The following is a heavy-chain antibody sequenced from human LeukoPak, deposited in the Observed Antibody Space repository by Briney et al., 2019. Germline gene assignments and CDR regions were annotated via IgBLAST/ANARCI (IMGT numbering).Heavy chain of an antibody. V-gene: IGHV7-4-1*02. CDR3: ARTGREPYYFDY. D-gene: IGHD1-26*01. Sequence: ASVKVSCKASGYTFTNYAMNWVRQAPGQGLEWMGWINTNTGNPTYAQGFTGRFVFSLDTPVSTAYLQISSLKAEDTAVYYCARTGREPYYFDYWGQGTLVTVSS. CDR1: GYTFTNYA. J-gene: IGHJ4*02. CDR2: INTNTGNP.